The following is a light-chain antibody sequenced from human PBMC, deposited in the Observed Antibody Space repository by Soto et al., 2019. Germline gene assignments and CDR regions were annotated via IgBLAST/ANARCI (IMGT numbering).Light chain of an antibody. Sequence: DIQLTQSPSSLSASVGDRVTITCRASQSISSYLNWYQQKPGKAPKLLIYAASTLQRGVPSRFSGSGSGTDFTLTISSLQPEDFATYYCQQLNTYPSTFGGGTKVDIK. CDR2: AAS. J-gene: IGKJ4*01. CDR3: QQLNTYPST. CDR1: QSISSY. V-gene: IGKV1-9*01.